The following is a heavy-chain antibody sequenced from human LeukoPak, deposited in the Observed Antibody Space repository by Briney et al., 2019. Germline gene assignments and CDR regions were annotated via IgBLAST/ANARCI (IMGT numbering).Heavy chain of an antibody. Sequence: PGGSLRLSCVASGFSFSTYHMYWVRQAPGKGLVWVSRINPDGGRISYADSVQGRFTISRDNAKNTVYLQMNSLRAEDTAVYYCARVGTGSWYFDLWGRGTLVTFSS. D-gene: IGHD3-10*01. CDR1: GFSFSTYH. CDR2: INPDGGRI. V-gene: IGHV3-74*01. J-gene: IGHJ2*01. CDR3: ARVGTGSWYFDL.